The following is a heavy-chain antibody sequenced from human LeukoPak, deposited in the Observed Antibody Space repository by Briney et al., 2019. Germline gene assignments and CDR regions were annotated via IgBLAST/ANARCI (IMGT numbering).Heavy chain of an antibody. D-gene: IGHD6-25*01. J-gene: IGHJ4*02. CDR3: ARGGSVHYFDY. V-gene: IGHV4-34*01. Sequence: SETLSLTCAVYGGSFTGYYWSWIRRPPGTGLEWIGEINHSGRTNYNPSLKSRVTIPIDTSKNQFSLNLSSVTAADTAFYYCARGGSVHYFDYWGQGTLVTVSS. CDR1: GGSFTGYY. CDR2: INHSGRT.